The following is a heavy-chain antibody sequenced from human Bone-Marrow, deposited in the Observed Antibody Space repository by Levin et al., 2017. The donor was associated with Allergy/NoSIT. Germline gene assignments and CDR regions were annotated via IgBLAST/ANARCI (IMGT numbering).Heavy chain of an antibody. J-gene: IGHJ4*02. D-gene: IGHD5-12*01. CDR3: ARDLVGLRRADY. V-gene: IGHV1-2*05. CDR2: LPPPLFFP. Sequence: GREAKGEGLEWMVLLPPPLFFPSSSPPFPGRVTMTRDTSISTAYLELSGLRSDDTGVFYCARDLVGLRRADYWGQGTLVTVSS.